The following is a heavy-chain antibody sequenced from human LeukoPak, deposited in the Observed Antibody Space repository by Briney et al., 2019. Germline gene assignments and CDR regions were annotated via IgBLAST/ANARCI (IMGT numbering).Heavy chain of an antibody. Sequence: ASVKVSCKASGYTFTSYYMHWVRQAPGQGLEWMGIINPSGGSTSYAQKFQGRVTMTRDMSTSTVYMELSSLRSEDTAVYYCAREVGAITMIVLVQGDAFDIWGQGTMVTVSS. D-gene: IGHD3-22*01. CDR2: INPSGGST. CDR1: GYTFTSYY. CDR3: AREVGAITMIVLVQGDAFDI. J-gene: IGHJ3*02. V-gene: IGHV1-46*01.